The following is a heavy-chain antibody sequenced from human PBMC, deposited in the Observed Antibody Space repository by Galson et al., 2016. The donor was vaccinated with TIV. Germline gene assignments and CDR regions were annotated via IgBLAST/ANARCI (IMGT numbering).Heavy chain of an antibody. V-gene: IGHV3-53*01. CDR2: IYGDGRT. Sequence: SLRLSCAASGFIVDDNYMTWIRQAPGKGLEWVSVIYGDGRTYYTDSVRGRFTISRDSSKNTLYLQMNSLRVEDTAVYYCARDRYYDARGYYYYYYGMDVWGQGTTVTVSS. CDR1: GFIVDDNY. J-gene: IGHJ6*02. CDR3: ARDRYYDARGYYYYYYGMDV. D-gene: IGHD3-22*01.